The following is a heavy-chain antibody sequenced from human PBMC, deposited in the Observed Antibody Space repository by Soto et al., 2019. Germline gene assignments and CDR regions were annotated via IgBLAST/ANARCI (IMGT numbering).Heavy chain of an antibody. CDR2: IIPIFGTA. Sequence: AASVKVSCKASGGTFSSYAISWVRQAPGQGLEWMGGIIPIFGTANYAQKFQGRVTITADKSTSTAYMELSSLRSEDTAVYYCARDLSGSYSYYFDYWGQGTLVTVS. D-gene: IGHD1-26*01. CDR1: GGTFSSYA. J-gene: IGHJ4*02. CDR3: ARDLSGSYSYYFDY. V-gene: IGHV1-69*06.